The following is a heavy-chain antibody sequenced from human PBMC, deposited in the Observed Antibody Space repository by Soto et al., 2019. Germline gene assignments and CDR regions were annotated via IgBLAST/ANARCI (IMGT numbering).Heavy chain of an antibody. D-gene: IGHD6-19*01. CDR3: ARAGSSGWEGLFPIDY. CDR2: ISGGSSYI. J-gene: IGHJ4*02. V-gene: IGHV3-21*02. CDR1: GFIFSGYT. Sequence: EVQLVESGGGLVKPGGSLRLSCAASGFIFSGYTMNWVRQAPGKGLEWVSCISGGSSYIYYADSVMGRFTISRDNTKKSLYLHMNGLRAEDTAVYYCARAGSSGWEGLFPIDYWGQGSLVTVSS.